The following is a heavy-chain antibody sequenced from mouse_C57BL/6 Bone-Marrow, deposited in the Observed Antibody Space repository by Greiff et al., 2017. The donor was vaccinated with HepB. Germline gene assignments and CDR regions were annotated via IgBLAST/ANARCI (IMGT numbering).Heavy chain of an antibody. V-gene: IGHV1-81*01. CDR2: IYPRSGNT. D-gene: IGHD2-3*01. Sequence: QVQLQQSGAELARPGASVKLSCKASGYTFTSYGISWVKQRTGQGLEWIGEIYPRSGNTYYNEKFKGKATLTADKSSSTAYMELRSLTSEDSAVYFCAREGWLLPFAYCGQGTLVTVSA. CDR3: AREGWLLPFAY. J-gene: IGHJ3*01. CDR1: GYTFTSYG.